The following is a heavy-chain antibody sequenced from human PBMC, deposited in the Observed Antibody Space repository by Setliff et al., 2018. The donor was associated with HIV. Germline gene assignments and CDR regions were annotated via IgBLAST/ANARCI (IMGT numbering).Heavy chain of an antibody. J-gene: IGHJ4*02. CDR3: ARSMGAPPYYYGSGSYDNAGY. CDR1: GYTFTSYG. V-gene: IGHV1-18*01. D-gene: IGHD3-10*01. Sequence: GASVKVSCKASGYTFTSYGISWVRQAPGQGLEWMGWISAYNGNTNYAQKLQGRVTMTTDTSTSTAYMELRSLRSDDTAVYYCARSMGAPPYYYGSGSYDNAGYWGQGTLVTVSS. CDR2: ISAYNGNT.